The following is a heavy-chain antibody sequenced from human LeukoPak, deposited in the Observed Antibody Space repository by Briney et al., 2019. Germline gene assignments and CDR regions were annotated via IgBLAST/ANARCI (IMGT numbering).Heavy chain of an antibody. Sequence: GGSLRLSCAASGFTFSSYSMNWVRQAPGKGLEWVSSISSSSSYIYYADSVKGRFTISRDNAKNSLYLQMNSLRAEDTAVYYCARTYYDSSGYYYGWPAQMDVWGQGTTVTVSS. J-gene: IGHJ6*02. CDR1: GFTFSSYS. V-gene: IGHV3-21*01. CDR3: ARTYYDSSGYYYGWPAQMDV. CDR2: ISSSSSYI. D-gene: IGHD3-22*01.